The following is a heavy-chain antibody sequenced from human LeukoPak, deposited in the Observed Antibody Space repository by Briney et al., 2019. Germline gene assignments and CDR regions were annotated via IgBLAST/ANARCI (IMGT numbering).Heavy chain of an antibody. CDR1: GFTFSNYG. Sequence: PGGSLRLSCAASGFTFSNYGMHWVRQAPGKGLEWVAVIWYDGSNKYYADSVKGRFTISRDNSKNTLYLQMNSLRAEDTAVYYCARACLGPTTPYYGMDVWGQGTTVTVSS. J-gene: IGHJ6*02. CDR2: IWYDGSNK. CDR3: ARACLGPTTPYYGMDV. V-gene: IGHV3-33*01. D-gene: IGHD3-16*01.